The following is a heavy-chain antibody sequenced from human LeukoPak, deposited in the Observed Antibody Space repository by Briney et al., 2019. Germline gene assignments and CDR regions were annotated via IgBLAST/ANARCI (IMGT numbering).Heavy chain of an antibody. CDR2: ITYDGSRA. J-gene: IGHJ4*02. Sequence: GGSLRLSCAGSGFTFGGYGMHWFRQTPGKGLEWVAVITYDGSRAFYADSVKGRFTISRDNSKNTMSVQMDDLRAEDTAVYYCTRYNNDHFDYWGQGTLVTVSS. V-gene: IGHV3-33*01. CDR1: GFTFGGYG. CDR3: TRYNNDHFDY. D-gene: IGHD1-14*01.